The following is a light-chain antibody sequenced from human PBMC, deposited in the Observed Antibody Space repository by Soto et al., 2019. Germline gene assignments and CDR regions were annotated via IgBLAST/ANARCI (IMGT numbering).Light chain of an antibody. Sequence: EIVLTQSPGTLSLSPGERATLYCRASQSVSSSYLAWYQQKPGQAPRLLIYGASSRATGIPDRFSGSGSGTDFTLTISRLEPEDFAVYYCQQRSNWPPITFGQGTRLEIK. CDR2: GAS. CDR3: QQRSNWPPIT. J-gene: IGKJ5*01. CDR1: QSVSSSY. V-gene: IGKV3D-20*02.